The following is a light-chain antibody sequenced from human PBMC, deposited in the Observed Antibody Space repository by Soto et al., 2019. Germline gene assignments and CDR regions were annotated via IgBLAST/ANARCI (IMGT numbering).Light chain of an antibody. CDR1: QNVYTN. V-gene: IGKV3-15*01. Sequence: KVMTQSPATLSVSPGERVTFSCRASQNVYTNLAWYQHKPGQAPRLLISGASTGATGIPARFSGSGSGTEFTLTINSLQSEDFAVYYCQQFYTWPVTFGGGTKVDI. CDR3: QQFYTWPVT. CDR2: GAS. J-gene: IGKJ4*01.